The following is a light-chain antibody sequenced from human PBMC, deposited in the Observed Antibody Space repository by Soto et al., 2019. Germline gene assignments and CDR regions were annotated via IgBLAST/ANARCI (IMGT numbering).Light chain of an antibody. CDR2: GAS. CDR1: QSVSTN. V-gene: IGKV3-15*01. Sequence: EIVMTQSPATLSVSPGERATLSCRASQSVSTNLAWYQQKPGQAPRLLIYGASTWATGIPARFSGSGSGTEFTLTISRLRSEDFAVYFCQQYNVWPRTFGQGTKVEI. J-gene: IGKJ1*01. CDR3: QQYNVWPRT.